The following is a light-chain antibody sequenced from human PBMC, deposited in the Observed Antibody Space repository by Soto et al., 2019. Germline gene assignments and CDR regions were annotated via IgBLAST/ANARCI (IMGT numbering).Light chain of an antibody. J-gene: IGKJ3*01. Sequence: DIQMTQSPSSVSASVGDRVTITCRASQDISNWLAWYQQKPGEAPKLLIYVASTLESGVPSRFSGTGSGTDFTLTISSLQPEDFATYFCQQADSFPFTFGPGTKVDIK. CDR2: VAS. CDR1: QDISNW. V-gene: IGKV1-12*01. CDR3: QQADSFPFT.